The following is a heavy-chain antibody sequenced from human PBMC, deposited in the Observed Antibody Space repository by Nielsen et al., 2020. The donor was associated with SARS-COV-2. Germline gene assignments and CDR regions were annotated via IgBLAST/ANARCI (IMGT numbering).Heavy chain of an antibody. CDR2: VSASGGST. CDR3: AKDGVVRGDALDL. D-gene: IGHD3-10*01. CDR1: GFTFNIYA. J-gene: IGHJ3*01. Sequence: GESLKISCAASGFTFNIYAMAWVRRAPGRGLQWVTGVSASGGSTYYTDSVKGRFSISRDNSKNTLFLQMHILRVEGTALYYCAKDGVVRGDALDLWGQGTMVTVSS. V-gene: IGHV3-23*01.